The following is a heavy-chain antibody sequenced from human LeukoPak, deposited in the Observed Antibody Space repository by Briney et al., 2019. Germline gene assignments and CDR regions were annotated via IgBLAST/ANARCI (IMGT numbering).Heavy chain of an antibody. V-gene: IGHV4-30-2*01. D-gene: IGHD4-17*01. CDR3: ATYTVTTWGYFQH. J-gene: IGHJ1*01. CDR2: IYHSGST. Sequence: SETLSLTCTVSGGSISSGSYSWSWIRQPPGKGLEWIGYIYHSGSTYYNPSLKSRVTISVDRSKNQFSLKLSSVTAADTAVYYCATYTVTTWGYFQHWGQGTLVTVSS. CDR1: GGSISSGSYS.